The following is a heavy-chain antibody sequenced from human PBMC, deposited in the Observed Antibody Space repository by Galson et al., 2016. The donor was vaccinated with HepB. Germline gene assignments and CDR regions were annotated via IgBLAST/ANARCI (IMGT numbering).Heavy chain of an antibody. CDR2: IWPDDSDT. CDR3: AGHRGNYASCDS. V-gene: IGHV5-51*01. CDR1: GDTFSSYW. Sequence: QSGAEVKKPGEPLKVSCHIAGDTFSSYWIAWVRQRPGKGLEWMGNIWPDDSDTRYSPSFQGQVIMSADKSITTVYLQWNSVKASDTAIYFCAGHRGNYASCDSWGQGTLVTVSS. D-gene: IGHD3-16*01. J-gene: IGHJ4*02.